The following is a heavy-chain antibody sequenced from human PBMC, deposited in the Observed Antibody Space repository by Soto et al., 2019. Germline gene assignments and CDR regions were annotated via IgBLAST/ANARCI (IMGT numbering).Heavy chain of an antibody. J-gene: IGHJ6*02. CDR2: IIPIFGTA. D-gene: IGHD2-2*01. Sequence: QVQLVQSGAEVKKPGSSVKVSCKASGGTFSSYAISWVRQAPGQGLEWMGGIIPIFGTANYAQKFQGRVTITADESTSTAYMELSSLRSEDTAVYYCARSYHGKMRDIVVVPAAPHYGMDVWGQGTTVTVSS. CDR1: GGTFSSYA. CDR3: ARSYHGKMRDIVVVPAAPHYGMDV. V-gene: IGHV1-69*01.